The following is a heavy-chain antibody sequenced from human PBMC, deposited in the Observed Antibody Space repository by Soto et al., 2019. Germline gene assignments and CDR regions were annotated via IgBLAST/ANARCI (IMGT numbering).Heavy chain of an antibody. Sequence: GASVKVSCKASGYTFTGYYMHWVRQAPGQGLEWMGWISAYNGNTNYAQKLQGRVTMTTDTSTSTAYMELRSLRSDDTAVYYCARDAGDCSGGSCYRNWFDPWGQGTLVTAPQ. D-gene: IGHD2-15*01. CDR1: GYTFTGYY. V-gene: IGHV1-18*04. J-gene: IGHJ5*02. CDR2: ISAYNGNT. CDR3: ARDAGDCSGGSCYRNWFDP.